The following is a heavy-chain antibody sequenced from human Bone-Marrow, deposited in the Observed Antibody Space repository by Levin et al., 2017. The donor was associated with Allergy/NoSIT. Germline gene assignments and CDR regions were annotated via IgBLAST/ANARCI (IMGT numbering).Heavy chain of an antibody. D-gene: IGHD6-13*01. CDR3: ARGAGYSSSWYWDY. Sequence: SQTLSLTCTVSGASIIFGGYYWSWIRQPPGKGLEWIGYTYYSGSSYYSPSLKSRISISIDMSKNQLSLKLSSVTAADTAVYYCARGAGYSSSWYWDYWGQGTLATVSS. CDR1: GASIIFGGYY. CDR2: TYYSGSS. J-gene: IGHJ4*02. V-gene: IGHV4-30-4*01.